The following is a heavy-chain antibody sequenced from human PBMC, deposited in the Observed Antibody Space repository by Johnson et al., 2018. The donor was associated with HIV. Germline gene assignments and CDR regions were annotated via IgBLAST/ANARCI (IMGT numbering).Heavy chain of an antibody. D-gene: IGHD5-12*01. J-gene: IGHJ3*02. Sequence: VQLVDSVGGLVHRGGSLRLSCVASGFTFSSYAMHWVRQAPGKGLAYVSAISSNGGSTYYANSVKGRFTISRDNSKNTLYLQMGSLRAEDMAVYYCASEVYRDAFDIWGQGTMVTVSS. CDR3: ASEVYRDAFDI. CDR2: ISSNGGST. V-gene: IGHV3-64*01. CDR1: GFTFSSYA.